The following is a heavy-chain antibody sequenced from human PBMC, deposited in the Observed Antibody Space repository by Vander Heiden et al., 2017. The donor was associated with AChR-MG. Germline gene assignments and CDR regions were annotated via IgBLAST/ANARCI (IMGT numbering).Heavy chain of an antibody. CDR2: ISYDGSNK. CDR3: ARDPVSIVVVVAAHGLFDY. CDR1: GFTFSSYA. D-gene: IGHD2-15*01. Sequence: QVQLVESGGGVVQPGRSLRLSCAASGFTFSSYAMHWVRQAPGKGLEWVAVISYDGSNKYYADSVKGRFTISRDNSKNTLYLQMNSLRAEDTAVYYCARDPVSIVVVVAAHGLFDYWGQGTLVTVSS. J-gene: IGHJ4*02. V-gene: IGHV3-30-3*01.